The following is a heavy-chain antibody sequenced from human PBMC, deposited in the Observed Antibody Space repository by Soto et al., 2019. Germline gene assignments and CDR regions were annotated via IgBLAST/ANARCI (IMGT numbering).Heavy chain of an antibody. Sequence: ASVKVSCKASGYTFTSYYMHWVRQAPGQGLEWMGIINPSGGSTSYAQKFQGRVXMTRDTSTSTVYMELSSLRSEDTAVYYCARDPRDSSSSAYYYYGMDVWGQGTTVTVSS. D-gene: IGHD6-6*01. V-gene: IGHV1-46*01. CDR1: GYTFTSYY. CDR2: INPSGGST. J-gene: IGHJ6*02. CDR3: ARDPRDSSSSAYYYYGMDV.